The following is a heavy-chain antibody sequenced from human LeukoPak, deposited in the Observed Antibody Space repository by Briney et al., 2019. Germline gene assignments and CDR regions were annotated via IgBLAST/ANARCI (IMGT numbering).Heavy chain of an antibody. CDR2: IIPIFGAA. J-gene: IGHJ6*02. CDR3: ARDRDIVVVVAATGYSYAYSMDV. CDR1: GGTFSSYA. Sequence: GASVKVSCKASGGTFSSYAISWVRQGPGQGLEWVGGIIPIFGAANYAQKFHGRVRIPAHEPTSPAYMELSSLRSADTAVYYRARDRDIVVVVAATGYSYAYSMDVWGQGTTVTVSS. D-gene: IGHD2-15*01. V-gene: IGHV1-69*13.